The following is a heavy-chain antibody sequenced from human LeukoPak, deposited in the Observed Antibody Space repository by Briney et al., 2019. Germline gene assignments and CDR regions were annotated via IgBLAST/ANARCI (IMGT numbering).Heavy chain of an antibody. V-gene: IGHV2-5*01. J-gene: IGHJ4*02. D-gene: IGHD3-22*01. CDR3: AHSEFYYDSSGYPHFDY. CDR1: GFSLSTSGVG. CDR2: IYWNDDK. Sequence: SGPTLVKSTQTLTLTCTFSGFSLSTSGVGVGWIRQPPGKALEWLALIYWNDDKRYSPSLKSRLTITKDTSKNQVVLTMTNMDPVDTATYYCAHSEFYYDSSGYPHFDYWGQGTLVTVSS.